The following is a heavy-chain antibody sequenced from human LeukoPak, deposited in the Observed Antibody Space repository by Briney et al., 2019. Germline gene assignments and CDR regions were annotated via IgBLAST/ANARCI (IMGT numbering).Heavy chain of an antibody. J-gene: IGHJ4*02. Sequence: GGSLRLSCVASGFTFSSYNMSWVRQAPGKGLEWLSYISSSSSTIYYADSVKGRFTISRDNAKNSLYLQMNSLRAKDTALYYCARVRCSSTSCSLFDYWGQGTLVTVSS. CDR1: GFTFSSYN. CDR2: ISSSSSTI. V-gene: IGHV3-48*04. CDR3: ARVRCSSTSCSLFDY. D-gene: IGHD2-2*01.